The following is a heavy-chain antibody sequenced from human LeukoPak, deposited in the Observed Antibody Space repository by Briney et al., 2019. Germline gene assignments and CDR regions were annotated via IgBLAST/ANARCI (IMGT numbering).Heavy chain of an antibody. CDR3: ARDGYNSSPSLNYGMDV. CDR2: IIPILGIA. CDR1: GGTFSSYA. Sequence: SVKVSCKASGGTFSSYAISWVRQAPGQGLEWMGRIIPILGIANYAQKFQGRVTITADKSTSTAYMELSSLRSEDTAVYYCARDGYNSSPSLNYGMDVLGQGTTVTVSS. D-gene: IGHD5-24*01. V-gene: IGHV1-69*04. J-gene: IGHJ6*02.